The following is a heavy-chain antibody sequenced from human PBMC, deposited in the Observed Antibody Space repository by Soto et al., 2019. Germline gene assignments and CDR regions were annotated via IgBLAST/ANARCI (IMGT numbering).Heavy chain of an antibody. Sequence: QVQLVESGGGVVQPGRSLRLSCAASGFTFSSYAMHWVRQAPGKGLEWVAVISYDGSNKYYADSVKGRFTISRDNSKNTLYLQMNSLRAEDTAVYYCARGGYRSGWYSWGQGTLVTVSS. J-gene: IGHJ4*02. V-gene: IGHV3-30-3*01. CDR3: ARGGYRSGWYS. CDR1: GFTFSSYA. CDR2: ISYDGSNK. D-gene: IGHD6-19*01.